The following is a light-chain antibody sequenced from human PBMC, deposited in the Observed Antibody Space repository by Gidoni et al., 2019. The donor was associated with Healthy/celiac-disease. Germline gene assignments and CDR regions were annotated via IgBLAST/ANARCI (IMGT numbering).Light chain of an antibody. CDR3: NSRDSSGNHLV. Sequence: SSELTQDPAVSVALGQTVRITCQGDSLRSYYASWYQQKPGQAPVLVIYGKNNRPSGIPDRFSGSSSGNTASLTITGAQAEDYDYYCNSRDSSGNHLVFGGGTKLTVL. J-gene: IGLJ2*01. CDR1: SLRSYY. V-gene: IGLV3-19*01. CDR2: GKN.